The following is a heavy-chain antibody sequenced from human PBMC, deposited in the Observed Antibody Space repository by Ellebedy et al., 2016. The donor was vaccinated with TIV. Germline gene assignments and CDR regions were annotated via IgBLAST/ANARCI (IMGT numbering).Heavy chain of an antibody. J-gene: IGHJ4*02. Sequence: AASVKVSCKASGYTFTTYAINWVRQAPGQGLEWMGWIDTQTGNPTYAHGLTGRFVFSLDTSVSTAYLQISSLKAEGTAVYYCARAGDTYFDNLTGYYKWGSVDYWGQGTLVTVSS. CDR3: ARAGDTYFDNLTGYYKWGSVDY. CDR2: IDTQTGNP. V-gene: IGHV7-4-1*02. CDR1: GYTFTTYA. D-gene: IGHD3-9*01.